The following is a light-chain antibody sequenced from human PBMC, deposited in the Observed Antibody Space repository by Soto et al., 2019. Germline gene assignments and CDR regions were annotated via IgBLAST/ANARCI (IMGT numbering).Light chain of an antibody. CDR1: SSDVGSYNL. V-gene: IGLV2-23*02. Sequence: HSVLTQPASVCGSPGQSITISNTGTSSDVGSYNLVSWYQQHPGKAPKLMIYEVSKRPSGVSNRFSGSKSGNTASLTISGLQAEDEADYYCCSYAGSSTYVFGTGTKVTVL. CDR3: CSYAGSSTYV. CDR2: EVS. J-gene: IGLJ1*01.